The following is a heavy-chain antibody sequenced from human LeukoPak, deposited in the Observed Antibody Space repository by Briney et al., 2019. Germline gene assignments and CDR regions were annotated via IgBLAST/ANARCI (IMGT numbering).Heavy chain of an antibody. CDR3: AKGGSYGYYMDV. Sequence: TGGSLRLSCAASGFTFSGYAMSWVRQAPGKGLEWVSAISGSGGSTYYADSVKGRFTISRDNSKNTLYLQMNSLRAEDTAVYYCAKGGSYGYYMDVWGKGTTVTVSS. CDR1: GFTFSGYA. J-gene: IGHJ6*03. CDR2: ISGSGGST. D-gene: IGHD1-26*01. V-gene: IGHV3-23*01.